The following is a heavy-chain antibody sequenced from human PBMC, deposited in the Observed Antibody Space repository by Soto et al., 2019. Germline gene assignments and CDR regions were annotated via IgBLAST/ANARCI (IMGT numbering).Heavy chain of an antibody. Sequence: GGSLRLSCVASGFTFSSYWMSWVRQAPGKGLEWVANIKQDGSEKYYVDSVKGRFTISRDNAKNSLYLQMNSLRAEDTAVYYCARGGFWLGYAFDIWGQGTMVTVSS. CDR1: GFTFSSYW. J-gene: IGHJ3*02. V-gene: IGHV3-7*03. CDR3: ARGGFWLGYAFDI. CDR2: IKQDGSEK. D-gene: IGHD3-9*01.